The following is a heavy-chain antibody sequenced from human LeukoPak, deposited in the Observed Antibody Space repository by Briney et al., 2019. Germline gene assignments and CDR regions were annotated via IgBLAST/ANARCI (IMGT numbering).Heavy chain of an antibody. CDR2: ISWNSGSI. V-gene: IGHV3-9*01. CDR3: AKDSRSSWFNWFNP. J-gene: IGHJ5*02. D-gene: IGHD6-13*01. CDR1: GFTFDGYA. Sequence: GRSLRLSCAASGFTFDGYAMHWVRQAAGNGLAWVSGISWNSGSIGYADSVKGRFTISRDNAKNSLYLQMNSLRAEDTALYYCAKDSRSSWFNWFNPWGQGTLVTVSS.